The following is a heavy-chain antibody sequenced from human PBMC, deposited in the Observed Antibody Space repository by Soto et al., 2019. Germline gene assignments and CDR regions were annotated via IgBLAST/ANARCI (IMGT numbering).Heavy chain of an antibody. V-gene: IGHV4-31*03. CDR3: ARLPLRNYGARWFDP. CDR2: IYYSGST. CDR1: GASISSGGYY. D-gene: IGHD4-17*01. Sequence: SETLSLTCTVSGASISSGGYYWPWIRQHPGKGLEWIGYIYYSGSTYYNPSLKSRVTMSLDTSDNQFSLKLSSVTAADTAVYFCARLPLRNYGARWFDPWGQGTLVTVSS. J-gene: IGHJ5*02.